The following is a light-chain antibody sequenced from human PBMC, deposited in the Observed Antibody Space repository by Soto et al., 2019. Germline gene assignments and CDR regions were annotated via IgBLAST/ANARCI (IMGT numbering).Light chain of an antibody. CDR3: QVWDSSSDHPGV. CDR2: YDS. Sequence: SYELTQPPSVSVAPGRAARITCGGYNIGSKSVHWYQQRPGQAPVVVIYYDSDRPSGIPERFSGSNSGNTATLTISRVEAGDEADYYCQVWDSSSDHPGVFGGGTKVTVL. CDR1: NIGSKS. J-gene: IGLJ2*01. V-gene: IGLV3-21*04.